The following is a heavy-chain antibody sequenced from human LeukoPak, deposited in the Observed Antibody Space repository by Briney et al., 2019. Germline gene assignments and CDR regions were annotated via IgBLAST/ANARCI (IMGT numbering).Heavy chain of an antibody. J-gene: IGHJ4*02. CDR1: GGSISSYY. Sequence: SETLSLTCTVSGGSISSYYWSWIRQPAGKGLEWIGRIYTSGSTNYNPSLKSRVTMSVDTSKNQFSLKLSSVTAADTAVYYCARQIRSRRIAAADPYYFDYWGQGTLVTVSS. V-gene: IGHV4-4*07. CDR3: ARQIRSRRIAAADPYYFDY. CDR2: IYTSGST. D-gene: IGHD6-13*01.